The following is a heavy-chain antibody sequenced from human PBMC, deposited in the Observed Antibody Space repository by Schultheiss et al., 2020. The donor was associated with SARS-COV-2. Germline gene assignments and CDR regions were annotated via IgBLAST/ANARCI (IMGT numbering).Heavy chain of an antibody. CDR3: ARGYRYSPYYFDY. CDR1: GGSFSGYY. J-gene: IGHJ4*02. CDR2: INHSGST. V-gene: IGHV4-34*01. D-gene: IGHD1-1*01. Sequence: SETLSLTCAVYGGSFSGYYWSWIRQPPGKGLEWIGEINHSGSTNYNPSLKSRVTISVDTSKNQFSLKLSSVTAADTALYYCARGYRYSPYYFDYWGQGTLVTVSS.